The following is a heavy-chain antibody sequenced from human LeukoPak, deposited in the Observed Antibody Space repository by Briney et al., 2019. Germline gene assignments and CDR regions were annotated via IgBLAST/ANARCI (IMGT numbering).Heavy chain of an antibody. CDR1: GFTFSSYN. J-gene: IGHJ5*02. D-gene: IGHD1-26*01. V-gene: IGHV3-48*01. Sequence: GGSLRLSCVASGFTFSSYNMNWVRQPPGKGLEWVSYISGSGTTIYYADSVRGRFTISRDNAKSSLYLQMKSLRAEDTAVYYRARGGGSYVNWFDPWGQGTLVTVST. CDR3: ARGGGSYVNWFDP. CDR2: ISGSGTTI.